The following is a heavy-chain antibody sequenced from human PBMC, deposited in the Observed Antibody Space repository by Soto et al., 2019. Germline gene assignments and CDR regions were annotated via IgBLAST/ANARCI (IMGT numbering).Heavy chain of an antibody. CDR2: VNPNSGTA. J-gene: IGHJ6*02. V-gene: IGHV1-69*13. CDR3: ARVRGINDISVVTPRKKIKYMDV. D-gene: IGHD2-21*01. Sequence: SVKVSCKASGYTFTSYDINWVRQATGQGLEWMGWVNPNSGTANYAQEFQGRVTITADESTSTAYMELSSLRSEDTAVYYCARVRGINDISVVTPRKKIKYMDVWGQGTTVTVSS. CDR1: GYTFTSYD.